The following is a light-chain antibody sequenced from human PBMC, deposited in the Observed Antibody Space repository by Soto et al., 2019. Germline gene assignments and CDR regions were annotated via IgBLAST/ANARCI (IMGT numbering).Light chain of an antibody. CDR3: QEYGSPRT. J-gene: IGKJ1*01. Sequence: EVVLTQSPGTLSLSPGERATLSCRASQSVSSTSLAWYQQKPGQAPRLLIYGVSIRATGIPDRFSGSGSGTDFTLTISRLEPDDFAVYYCQEYGSPRTFGQGTRVEIK. V-gene: IGKV3-20*01. CDR2: GVS. CDR1: QSVSSTS.